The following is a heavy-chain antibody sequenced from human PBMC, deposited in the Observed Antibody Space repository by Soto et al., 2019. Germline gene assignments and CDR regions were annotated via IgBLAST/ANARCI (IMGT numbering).Heavy chain of an antibody. V-gene: IGHV5-51*01. CDR3: ARNHYGGNLHYYYGMDV. Sequence: WEALKISCEGSGYSFTSYWIGWVRQMPGKGLEWMGIIYPGDSDTRYSPSFQGQVTISADKSISTAYLQWSSLKASDTAMYYCARNHYGGNLHYYYGMDVWCKGPTVPVS. D-gene: IGHD4-17*01. J-gene: IGHJ6*04. CDR1: GYSFTSYW. CDR2: IYPGDSDT.